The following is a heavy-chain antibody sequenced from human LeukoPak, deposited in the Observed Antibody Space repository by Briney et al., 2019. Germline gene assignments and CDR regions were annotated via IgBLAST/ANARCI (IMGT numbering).Heavy chain of an antibody. J-gene: IGHJ5*02. CDR3: ARCIVATIERWFDP. Sequence: SETLSLTCTVSGGSISSYYWSWIRQPPGKGLEWIGYIYYSGSTNYNPSLKSRVTIPVDTSKNQFSLKLSSVTAADTAVYYCARCIVATIERWFDPWGQGTLVTVSS. V-gene: IGHV4-59*01. D-gene: IGHD5-12*01. CDR2: IYYSGST. CDR1: GGSISSYY.